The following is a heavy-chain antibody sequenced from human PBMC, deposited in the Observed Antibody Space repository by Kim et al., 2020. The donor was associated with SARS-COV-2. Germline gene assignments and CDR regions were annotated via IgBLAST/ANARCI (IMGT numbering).Heavy chain of an antibody. CDR1: GFTFDDYA. J-gene: IGHJ4*02. Sequence: GGSLRLSCAASGFTFDDYAMHWVRQAPGKGLEWVSLITWNGGVTYYTDSVKGRFTISRDSNKNSLFLQMNSLRPEDTALYYCAKDRNYRWTAAGMFDSWGQGTLVTVSS. CDR3: AKDRNYRWTAAGMFDS. CDR2: ITWNGGVT. D-gene: IGHD6-13*01. V-gene: IGHV3-43D*03.